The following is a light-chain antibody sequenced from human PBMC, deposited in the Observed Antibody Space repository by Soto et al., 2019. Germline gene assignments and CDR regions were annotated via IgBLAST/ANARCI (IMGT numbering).Light chain of an antibody. Sequence: DIQMTQSTSSLSASVGDRVTITCRASQSISSYLNWYQQKPGKAPKLLIYAASSLQSGVPSRFSGGGSGTDFTLTISSLQPEDFATYYCQQSYSTPQTFGQGTKLEIK. CDR2: AAS. CDR3: QQSYSTPQT. CDR1: QSISSY. J-gene: IGKJ1*01. V-gene: IGKV1-39*01.